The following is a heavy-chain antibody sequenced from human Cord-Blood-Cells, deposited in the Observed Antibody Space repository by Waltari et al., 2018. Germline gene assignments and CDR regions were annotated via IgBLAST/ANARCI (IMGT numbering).Heavy chain of an antibody. J-gene: IGHJ6*03. Sequence: EVQLVESGGGLVQPGGSLKLSCAASGFTFSGSAMHWVRQASGKGLGWVGRIRSKANSYATAYAASVKGMFTISRDDSKNTAYLQMNSLKTEDTAVYYCTRHVEYSYGYYYYYMDVWGKGTTVTVSS. CDR2: IRSKANSYAT. D-gene: IGHD5-18*01. CDR3: TRHVEYSYGYYYYYMDV. CDR1: GFTFSGSA. V-gene: IGHV3-73*02.